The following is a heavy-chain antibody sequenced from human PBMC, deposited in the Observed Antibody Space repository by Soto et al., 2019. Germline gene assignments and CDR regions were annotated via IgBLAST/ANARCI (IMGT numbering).Heavy chain of an antibody. V-gene: IGHV3-30*18. CDR3: AKKLCTVTTNVDY. Sequence: QVQLVESGGGVVQPGRSLRLSCAASGFTFSSYGMHWVRQAPGKGLEWVAVISYDGSNKYYADSRNGRFTISRDNSKNTMYLQMNSLRAEDTAVYYCAKKLCTVTTNVDYWGQGTLVTVSS. D-gene: IGHD4-17*01. J-gene: IGHJ4*02. CDR2: ISYDGSNK. CDR1: GFTFSSYG.